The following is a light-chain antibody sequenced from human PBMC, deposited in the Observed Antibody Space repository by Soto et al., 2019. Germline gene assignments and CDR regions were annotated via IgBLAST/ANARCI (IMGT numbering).Light chain of an antibody. CDR2: GNS. V-gene: IGLV1-40*01. J-gene: IGLJ1*01. Sequence: QSVLTQPPSVSGAPGQRVTISCTGSSSNIGAGYDVHWYQQLPGTAPKLLIYGNSNRPSGVPDRFSGSKSGTSASLAITGLQAEDEADYYCQVWDIMTDNYVFGGGTKLTVL. CDR1: SSNIGAGYD. CDR3: QVWDIMTDNYV.